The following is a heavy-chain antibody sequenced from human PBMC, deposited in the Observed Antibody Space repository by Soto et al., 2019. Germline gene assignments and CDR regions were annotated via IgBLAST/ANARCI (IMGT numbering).Heavy chain of an antibody. CDR1: VGSLSGYF. CDR3: ASYHYYDFWIGSRHYMDV. D-gene: IGHD3-3*01. CDR2: INHSGSN. V-gene: IGHV4-34*02. J-gene: IGHJ6*03. Sequence: QVHLEQWGAGLLKPSETLSLTCAVYVGSLSGYFWSWVRQPPGKGLEWIGEINHSGSNNYNPSLKSRGTISVGTSKHQFSLRLSSVTAADSAIYYCASYHYYDFWIGSRHYMDVWGKGTKVTVSS.